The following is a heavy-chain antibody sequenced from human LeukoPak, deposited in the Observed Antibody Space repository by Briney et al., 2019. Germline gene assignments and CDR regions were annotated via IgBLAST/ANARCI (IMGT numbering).Heavy chain of an antibody. J-gene: IGHJ4*02. D-gene: IGHD7-27*01. CDR3: ASNTGTVFDY. CDR1: GGSISSSY. Sequence: SETLSLTCTVSGGSISSSYWSWLRQPPGKGLEWIGYVYHTGKTNYNPSLKSRVTISIDTSKNQFSLKLNSVTAADTAVYYCASNTGTVFDYWGQGALVTVSS. V-gene: IGHV4-59*01. CDR2: VYHTGKT.